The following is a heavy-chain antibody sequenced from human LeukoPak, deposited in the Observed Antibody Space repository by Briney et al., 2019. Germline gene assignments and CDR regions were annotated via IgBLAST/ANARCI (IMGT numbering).Heavy chain of an antibody. D-gene: IGHD4-23*01. CDR1: GGSISSSSNY. CDR3: ASRDGGY. CDR2: IYNRGST. V-gene: IGHV4-39*01. J-gene: IGHJ4*02. Sequence: MTSETLSLTCSVSGGSISSSSNYWGWIRQPPGKGLEWIGNIYNRGSTYYNPSLKSRVTISVDTSKNQFPLKLSSVTAADTAVYYCASRDGGYWGQGTLVTVSS.